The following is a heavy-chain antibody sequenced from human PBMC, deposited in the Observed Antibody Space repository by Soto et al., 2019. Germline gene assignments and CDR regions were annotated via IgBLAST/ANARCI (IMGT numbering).Heavy chain of an antibody. V-gene: IGHV3-30-3*01. CDR2: ISYDGSNT. CDR3: ASGSSDSYPGSRIFDF. D-gene: IGHD3-10*01. J-gene: IGHJ4*02. CDR1: GFLFNTYA. Sequence: GGSLRLSCAASGFLFNTYAMHWVRQAPGKGLGWVAVISYDGSNTYYADSVKGRFTISRDNSKNTLYLQMSSLRVDDSAVYYCASGSSDSYPGSRIFDFWGRGTLVTVSS.